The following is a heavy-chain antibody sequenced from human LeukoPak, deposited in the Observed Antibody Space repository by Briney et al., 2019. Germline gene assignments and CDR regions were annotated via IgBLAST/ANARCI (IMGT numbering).Heavy chain of an antibody. J-gene: IGHJ5*01. CDR3: PRVVGNTPQVRPFDS. V-gene: IGHV1-69-2*01. Sequence: ASVKISCEASGYIFTDYYIHWVHQAPGKGLEWMLGVDPDDGKTIYAEKFQDRVTITADASTDTAYMELRSLGSEDTAVYFCPRVVGNTPQVRPFDSWGEGTLVTVSS. CDR1: GYIFTDYY. CDR2: VDPDDGKT. D-gene: IGHD2/OR15-2a*01.